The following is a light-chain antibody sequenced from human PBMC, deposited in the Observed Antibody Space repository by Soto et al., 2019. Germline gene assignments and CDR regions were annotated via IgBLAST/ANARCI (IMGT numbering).Light chain of an antibody. CDR3: QQLNSYPGT. V-gene: IGKV1-9*01. Sequence: DIQLTQSPSFLSSSVGDRFTITCLASQGISSYLAWYQQKPGKAPKLLIYAASTLQSGVPSRFSGSGSGTEFTLTISSLQPEDFATYYCQQLNSYPGTFGPGTKVDIK. J-gene: IGKJ3*01. CDR1: QGISSY. CDR2: AAS.